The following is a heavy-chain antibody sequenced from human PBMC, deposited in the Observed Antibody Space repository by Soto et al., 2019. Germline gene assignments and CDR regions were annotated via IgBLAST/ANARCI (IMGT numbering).Heavy chain of an antibody. CDR2: INHSGSK. CDR1: GGSVSGGY. D-gene: IGHD6-6*01. V-gene: IGHV4-34*01. Sequence: SETLSLTCAVYGGSVSGGYWCWIRQPPGKGLERIGEINHSGSKKYNPSLKTRVTISVATSKNPSSLQLSSVTAADTAVYYRARVNIAALYYYHYYGMDVWGQGTTVTVSS. J-gene: IGHJ6*02. CDR3: ARVNIAALYYYHYYGMDV.